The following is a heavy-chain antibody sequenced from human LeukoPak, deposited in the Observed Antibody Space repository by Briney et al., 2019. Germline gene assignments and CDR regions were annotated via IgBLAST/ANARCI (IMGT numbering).Heavy chain of an antibody. Sequence: GGSLRLSCAASGFTFSSYAMSWVRQAPGKGLEWVSTMTGSGGSTYYADSVKGRFTISRDNSKNTLYLQMNSLRAEDTAVYYCAKVYYDILTGYSDAFDIWGQGTMVTVSS. CDR2: MTGSGGST. V-gene: IGHV3-23*01. D-gene: IGHD3-9*01. CDR3: AKVYYDILTGYSDAFDI. CDR1: GFTFSSYA. J-gene: IGHJ3*02.